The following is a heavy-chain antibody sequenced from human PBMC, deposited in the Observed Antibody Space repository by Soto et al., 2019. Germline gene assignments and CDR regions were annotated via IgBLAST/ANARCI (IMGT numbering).Heavy chain of an antibody. V-gene: IGHV3-74*01. Sequence: EVQLVESGGGLVQPGGSLRLSCAASGFTFSTYWMHWIRQVPGKGLEWVSRINSDTSHTYYADSVKGRFTISRDNAKNTLHLEMNSLGAEDTAVYYCVRAGHCINTSCFWNWCDPWGEGTLVTVSS. CDR1: GFTFSTYW. CDR2: INSDTSHT. CDR3: VRAGHCINTSCFWNWCDP. J-gene: IGHJ5*02. D-gene: IGHD2-2*01.